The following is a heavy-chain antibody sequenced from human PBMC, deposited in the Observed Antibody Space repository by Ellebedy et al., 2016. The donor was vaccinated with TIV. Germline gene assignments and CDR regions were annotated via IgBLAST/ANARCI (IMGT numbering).Heavy chain of an antibody. V-gene: IGHV3-7*01. CDR3: ARRYFDL. J-gene: IGHJ2*01. CDR1: GFTFSSYW. Sequence: GGSLRLXXAASGFTFSSYWVQWVRQAPGKGLEWVANIKQDGSDKYYVDSVKGRFTISRDNAKNSLYLQMNSLRAEDTAVCYCARRYFDLWGRGTLVTVSS. CDR2: IKQDGSDK.